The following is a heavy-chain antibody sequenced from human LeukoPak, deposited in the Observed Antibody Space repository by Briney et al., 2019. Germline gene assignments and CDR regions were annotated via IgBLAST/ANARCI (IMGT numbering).Heavy chain of an antibody. CDR3: AKDIEPHNWNDPSSNYYYYYGMDV. V-gene: IGHV3-7*03. J-gene: IGHJ6*02. Sequence: GGSLRLSCAASGFTFSQYWMSWVRQAPGKGLEWVANIKRDGSEKQDGSEKNYVDSVKGRFTISRDNSKNSLYLQMNSLRTEDTALYYCAKDIEPHNWNDPSSNYYYYYGMDVWGQGTTVTVSS. D-gene: IGHD1-20*01. CDR2: IKRDGSEKQDGSEK. CDR1: GFTFSQYW.